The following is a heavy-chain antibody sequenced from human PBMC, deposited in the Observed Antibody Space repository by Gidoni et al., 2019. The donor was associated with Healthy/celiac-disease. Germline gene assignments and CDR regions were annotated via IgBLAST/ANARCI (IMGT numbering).Heavy chain of an antibody. J-gene: IGHJ4*02. CDR2: IYYSGST. CDR1: GGSISSYY. CDR3: ARLLVYYFDY. Sequence: QVQLQESGPGLVKPSETLSLTCTVSGGSISSYYWSWIRQPPGKGLEWIGYIYYSGSTNYNPSLKSRVTISVDTSKNQFSLKLSSVTAADTAVYYCARLLVYYFDYWGQGTLVTVSS. V-gene: IGHV4-59*08. D-gene: IGHD2-8*01.